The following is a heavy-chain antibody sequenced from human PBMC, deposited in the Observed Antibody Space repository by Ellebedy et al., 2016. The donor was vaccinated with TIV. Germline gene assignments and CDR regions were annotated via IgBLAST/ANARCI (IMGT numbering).Heavy chain of an antibody. V-gene: IGHV4-31*03. CDR1: GGSISTGGYH. Sequence: SETLSLXXTVSGGSISTGGYHWSWIRHHPGKGLEWIGYIYYSGSTDYNPSLKSRLTISVDTSNNQFSLKLSSVTAADTAVYYCARDFFTTPGTPRKEAFDLWGQGTMVTVSS. D-gene: IGHD1-7*01. J-gene: IGHJ3*01. CDR3: ARDFFTTPGTPRKEAFDL. CDR2: IYYSGST.